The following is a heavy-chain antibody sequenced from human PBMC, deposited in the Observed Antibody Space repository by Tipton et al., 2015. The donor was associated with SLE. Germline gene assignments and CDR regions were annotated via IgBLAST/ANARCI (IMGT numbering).Heavy chain of an antibody. CDR2: IRERASGGTT. CDR1: GFSFSVYT. CDR3: SKGGHFDY. Sequence: LSLTCTASGFSFSVYTMSWGRQAPGKGLEWVGFIRERASGGTTEYAASVRGRFTISRDDSESIVYLQMNSLKTEDTGVYYCSKGGHFDYWGQGTLVTVSS. J-gene: IGHJ4*02. V-gene: IGHV3-49*04. D-gene: IGHD3-10*01.